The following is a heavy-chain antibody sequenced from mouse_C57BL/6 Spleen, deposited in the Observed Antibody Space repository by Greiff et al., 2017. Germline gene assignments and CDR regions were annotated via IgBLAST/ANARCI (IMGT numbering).Heavy chain of an antibody. J-gene: IGHJ4*01. D-gene: IGHD3-2*02. CDR3: ARALRLWAMDY. Sequence: QVQLQPSGPELVKPGASVKISCKASGYSFTSYYIHWVKQRPGQGLEWIGWIYPGSGNTKYIEKFQGKATLTADTSSSTAYMQLSSLTSEDSAVYYCARALRLWAMDYWGQGTSGTVSS. V-gene: IGHV1-66*01. CDR1: GYSFTSYY. CDR2: IYPGSGNT.